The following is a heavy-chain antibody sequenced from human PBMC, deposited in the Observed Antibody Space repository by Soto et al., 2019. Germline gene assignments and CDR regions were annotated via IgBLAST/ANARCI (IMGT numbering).Heavy chain of an antibody. D-gene: IGHD5-18*01. J-gene: IGHJ3*02. CDR1: GYTFTGYY. CDR3: ARADPAMAIGDGDAFDI. Sequence: VASVKVSCKASGYTFTGYYMHWVRQAPGQGLEWMGWINPNSGGTNYAQKFQGWVTMTRDTSISTAYMELSRLRSDDTAVYYCARADPAMAIGDGDAFDIWGQGTMVTVSS. CDR2: INPNSGGT. V-gene: IGHV1-2*04.